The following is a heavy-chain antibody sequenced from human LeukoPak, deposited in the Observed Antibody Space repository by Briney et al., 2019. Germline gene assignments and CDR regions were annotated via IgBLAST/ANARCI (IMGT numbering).Heavy chain of an antibody. CDR1: GGSFSGYH. Sequence: SQTLSLTCAVYGGSFSGYHWSWIRQPPGKGLEWIGEIKHSGGINCNPSLKSRVTISVDTSKNQFSLKLSSVTAADTAVYYRARGDRSPGDYYDSGGYYSPAARFDPWGQGTLVIVSS. CDR2: IKHSGGI. CDR3: ARGDRSPGDYYDSGGYYSPAARFDP. D-gene: IGHD3-22*01. J-gene: IGHJ5*02. V-gene: IGHV4-34*01.